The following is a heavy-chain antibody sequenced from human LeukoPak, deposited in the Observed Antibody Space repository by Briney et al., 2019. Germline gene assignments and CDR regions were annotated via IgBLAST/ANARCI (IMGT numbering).Heavy chain of an antibody. CDR1: GGTFSSYA. CDR3: ATPPYYYDSSGYYLFDY. Sequence: SVKVSCKASGGTFSSYAISWVRQAPGQGLEWMGGIIPIFGTANYAQKFQGRVTITADESTSTAYMELSSLRSEDTAVYYCATPPYYYDSSGYYLFDYWGQGTLVTVSS. CDR2: IIPIFGTA. V-gene: IGHV1-69*01. D-gene: IGHD3-22*01. J-gene: IGHJ4*02.